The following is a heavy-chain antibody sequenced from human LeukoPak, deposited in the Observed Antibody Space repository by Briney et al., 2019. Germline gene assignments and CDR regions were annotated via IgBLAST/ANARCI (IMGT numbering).Heavy chain of an antibody. V-gene: IGHV4-61*01. CDR1: GGSVSSGSYY. D-gene: IGHD7-27*01. J-gene: IGHJ3*02. CDR3: ARVLTGAAFDI. CDR2: IYYSGST. Sequence: SETLSLTCTVSGGSVSSGSYYWSWIRQPPGKGLEWIGYIYYSGSTNYNPSLKSRVTISVDTSKNQFSLKLSSVTAADTAVYYCARVLTGAAFDIWGQGTMVTVSS.